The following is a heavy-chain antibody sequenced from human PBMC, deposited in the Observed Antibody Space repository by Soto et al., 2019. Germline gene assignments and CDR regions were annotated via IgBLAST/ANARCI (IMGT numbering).Heavy chain of an antibody. V-gene: IGHV4-59*08. CDR1: GGSISSSY. J-gene: IGHJ4*02. D-gene: IGHD6-25*01. CDR2: IYHSGST. Sequence: SETLSLTCTVSGGSISSSYWSWIRQPPGKGLEWTGYIYHSGSTNYNPSLKSRVTISVDTSKNQFSLKLSSVTAADTAVYYCARLGSIAADDFAYWGQGTLVTVSS. CDR3: ARLGSIAADDFAY.